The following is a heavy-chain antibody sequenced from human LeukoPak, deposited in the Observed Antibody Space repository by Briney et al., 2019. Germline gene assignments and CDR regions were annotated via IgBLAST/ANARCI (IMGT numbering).Heavy chain of an antibody. V-gene: IGHV3-9*01. J-gene: IGHJ4*02. D-gene: IGHD5-12*01. CDR1: GFTFDDYS. CDR2: ISWNSGGA. Sequence: GRSLRLSCAASGFTFDDYSMHWARQAPGKGLEWVSGISWNSGGAGYADSVKGRFTISRDNAKNSLYLQMNSLRTEDTALYYCAKDRTYSGYDALDYWGQGTLVTVSS. CDR3: AKDRTYSGYDALDY.